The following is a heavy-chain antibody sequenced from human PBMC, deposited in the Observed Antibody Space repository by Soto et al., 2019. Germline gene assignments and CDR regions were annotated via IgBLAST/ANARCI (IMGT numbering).Heavy chain of an antibody. D-gene: IGHD3-10*01. J-gene: IGHJ6*02. CDR1: DYTFTSYG. CDR3: AREDTMGPSYYYGMDV. CDR2: ISAYNGNT. Sequence: ASVKVSCKVSDYTFTSYGTSWVRQAPGQGLEWMGWISAYNGNTNYAQKLQGRVTMTTDTSTSTAYMELRSLRSDDTAVYYCAREDTMGPSYYYGMDVWGQGTTVTVSS. V-gene: IGHV1-18*01.